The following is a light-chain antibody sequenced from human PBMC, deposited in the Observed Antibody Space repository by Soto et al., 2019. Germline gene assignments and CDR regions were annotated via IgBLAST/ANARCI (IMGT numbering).Light chain of an antibody. CDR1: SSDVGSYNF. Sequence: QSALTQPASVSGSPGQSITISCTGTSSDVGSYNFVSWYQQHPGKAPKVMIYECSKRPSGVSNRFSGSKSGNTASLTISGLQAEDEADYYCCSYAGSSTWVFGTGTKLTVL. J-gene: IGLJ1*01. CDR2: ECS. V-gene: IGLV2-23*01. CDR3: CSYAGSSTWV.